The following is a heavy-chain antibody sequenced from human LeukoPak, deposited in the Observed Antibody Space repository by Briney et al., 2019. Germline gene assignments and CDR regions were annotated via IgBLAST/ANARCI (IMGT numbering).Heavy chain of an antibody. V-gene: IGHV3-23*01. CDR3: AKDLVSPRRVGSSEKLDY. D-gene: IGHD1-26*01. J-gene: IGHJ4*02. CDR1: GFIFTSYA. Sequence: PGGSLRLSCAASGFIFTSYAMSWVRHAPGKGLEWVSSILSGGDMTSYADSVRGRFTISRDNSKNTLYLEMNNLRAEDTAIYYCAKDLVSPRRVGSSEKLDYWGQGTLVTVSS. CDR2: ILSGGDMT.